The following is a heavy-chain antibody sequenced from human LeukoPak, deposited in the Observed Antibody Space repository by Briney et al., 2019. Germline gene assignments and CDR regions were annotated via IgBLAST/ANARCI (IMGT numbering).Heavy chain of an antibody. CDR2: ISAYNGNT. Sequence: ASVKVSCKASGYTFTSYGISWVRQAPGQGLEWMGWISAYNGNTNYAQKLQGRVTMTTDTSTSTVYMELSSLRSEDTAVYYCARDREQLGASTTRGNYFDYWGQGTLVTVSS. D-gene: IGHD6-13*01. V-gene: IGHV1-18*01. CDR1: GYTFTSYG. CDR3: ARDREQLGASTTRGNYFDY. J-gene: IGHJ4*02.